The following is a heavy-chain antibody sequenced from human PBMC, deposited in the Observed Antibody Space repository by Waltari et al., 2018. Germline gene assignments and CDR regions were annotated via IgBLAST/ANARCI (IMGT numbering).Heavy chain of an antibody. Sequence: QVQLVQSGAEVKKPGASVKVSCKVSGYTLTELSMHWVRQAPGKGLEWMGGVDPEDGETIYAQKFQGRVTMTEDTSTDTAYMELSSLRSEDTAVYYCARSTQSYGSGPGRVLSFVGYWGQGTLVTVSS. CDR2: VDPEDGET. V-gene: IGHV1-24*01. CDR1: GYTLTELS. D-gene: IGHD5-18*01. CDR3: ARSTQSYGSGPGRVLSFVGY. J-gene: IGHJ4*02.